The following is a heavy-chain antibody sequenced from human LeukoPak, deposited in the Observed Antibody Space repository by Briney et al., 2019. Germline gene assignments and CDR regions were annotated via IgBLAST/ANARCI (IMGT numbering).Heavy chain of an antibody. CDR1: GYSFTSYW. J-gene: IGHJ6*04. CDR3: ARKRNIESAGSDYYGMDV. D-gene: IGHD6-13*01. V-gene: IGHV5-51*01. Sequence: GESLKISCKGSGYSFTSYWIGWVRQMPGKGLEWMGIIYGCESDTRYSPSFEGQVTISADKSISTAYLQWSSLKASDTAIYYCARKRNIESAGSDYYGMDVWGKGTTVTVSS. CDR2: IYGCESDT.